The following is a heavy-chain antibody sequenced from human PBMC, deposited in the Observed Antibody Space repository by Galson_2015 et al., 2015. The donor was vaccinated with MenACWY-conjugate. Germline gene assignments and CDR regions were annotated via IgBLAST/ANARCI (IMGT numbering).Heavy chain of an antibody. V-gene: IGHV1-2*02. CDR3: TRDRHPPSAPFDY. Sequence: SVKVSCKASGYPFTAYFIHWVRQAPGQGLQWMGWIDPKSGGANYAQNFQVRVTMTRDTSISTAYMDLSSLRSDDTAVYYCTRDRHPPSAPFDYGGQGALRTASS. CDR2: IDPKSGGA. J-gene: IGHJ4*02. CDR1: GYPFTAYF. D-gene: IGHD2-2*01.